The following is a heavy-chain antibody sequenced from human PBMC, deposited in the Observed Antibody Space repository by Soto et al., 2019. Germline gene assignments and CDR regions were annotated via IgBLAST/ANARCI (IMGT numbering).Heavy chain of an antibody. CDR3: ATLGSDYNNCFDY. CDR1: GYSFTNHW. J-gene: IGHJ4*02. D-gene: IGHD4-4*01. V-gene: IGHV5-51*01. CDR2: IYPGDSDT. Sequence: PGESLKISCQGSGYSFTNHWIAWVRQMPGKGLEWMGNIYPGDSDTRYSPSFQGQVTISADKSTSTTYLQWSGLKASDTAMYYCATLGSDYNNCFDYWGQGTQVTVSS.